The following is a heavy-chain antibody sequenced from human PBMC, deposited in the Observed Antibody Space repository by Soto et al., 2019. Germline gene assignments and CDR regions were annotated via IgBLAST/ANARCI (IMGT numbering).Heavy chain of an antibody. D-gene: IGHD6-13*01. V-gene: IGHV4-59*01. Sequence: SETLSLTCTVSGGSISSYYWGWIRQPPGEGLEWIGYIYHSGSTHYNPSLKSRVTISLDTSKNQFSLKLSSVTAADTAVYYCARDAAAGYWGQGTLVTVSS. J-gene: IGHJ4*02. CDR2: IYHSGST. CDR1: GGSISSYY. CDR3: ARDAAAGY.